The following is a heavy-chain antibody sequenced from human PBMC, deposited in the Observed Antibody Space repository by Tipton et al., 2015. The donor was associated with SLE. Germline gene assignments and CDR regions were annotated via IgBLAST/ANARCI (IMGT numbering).Heavy chain of an antibody. Sequence: LRLSCAVYGGSFSGYYWSWIRQPPGKGLEWIGEINHSGSTNYNPSLKSRVTISVDTSKNQFSLKLSSVTAADTAVYYCARAWCSSTSFPFGYWGQGTLVAVSS. J-gene: IGHJ4*02. V-gene: IGHV4-34*01. D-gene: IGHD2-2*01. CDR2: INHSGST. CDR3: ARAWCSSTSFPFGY. CDR1: GGSFSGYY.